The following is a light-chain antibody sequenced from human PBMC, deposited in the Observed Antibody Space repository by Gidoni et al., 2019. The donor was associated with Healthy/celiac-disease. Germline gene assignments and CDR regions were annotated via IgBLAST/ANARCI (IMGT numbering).Light chain of an antibody. Sequence: QSVLTQPPSVSGAPGQGVTISCTGSSSNIGAGYDVHWYQQLPGPAPKLLLYGNSNRPSGVPDRFSGSKSGTSASLAITGLQAEDEADYYCQSYDSSLKVVFGGGTKLTVL. CDR3: QSYDSSLKVV. CDR2: GNS. J-gene: IGLJ2*01. V-gene: IGLV1-40*01. CDR1: SSNIGAGYD.